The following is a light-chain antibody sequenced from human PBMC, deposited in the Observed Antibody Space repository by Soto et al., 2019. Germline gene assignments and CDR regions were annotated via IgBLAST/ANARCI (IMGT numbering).Light chain of an antibody. CDR2: AAS. V-gene: IGKV1-39*01. CDR3: QQSYSTLYT. Sequence: DIQMTQSPSSLSASVGDRVTITCRASQSISSYLNWYQQKPGKVPKLLIYAASSLQSGVPSRFSGSGSGTDFTLTISSLQPEDFATYYCQQSYSTLYTFGQGNKLEIK. J-gene: IGKJ2*01. CDR1: QSISSY.